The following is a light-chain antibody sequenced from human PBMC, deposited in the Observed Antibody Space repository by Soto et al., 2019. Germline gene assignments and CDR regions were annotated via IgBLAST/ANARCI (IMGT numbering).Light chain of an antibody. Sequence: QSALTQPASVSGSPGQSITISCTGTSSDVGGYNYVSWFQHHPGKAPKLIIYEVSYRPSGVSNRFSGSKSGDMASLTISGLQAEDEADYYCSSFTNTITRYAFGTGTKLTVL. CDR3: SSFTNTITRYA. J-gene: IGLJ1*01. CDR1: SSDVGGYNY. CDR2: EVS. V-gene: IGLV2-14*01.